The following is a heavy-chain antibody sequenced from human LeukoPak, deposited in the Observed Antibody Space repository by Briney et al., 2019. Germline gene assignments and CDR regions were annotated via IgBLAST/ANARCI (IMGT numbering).Heavy chain of an antibody. CDR2: IRNNAATT. Sequence: GGSLRLSCAASGFTFSSYAMTWVRQAPGKGLEWVASIRNNAATTSYADSVKGRFTISRDNSQNTLYLQMNSLRAEDTAVYYCAKIKGAAFDYWGQGTLVTVSS. J-gene: IGHJ4*02. CDR3: AKIKGAAFDY. CDR1: GFTFSSYA. V-gene: IGHV3-23*01. D-gene: IGHD2-15*01.